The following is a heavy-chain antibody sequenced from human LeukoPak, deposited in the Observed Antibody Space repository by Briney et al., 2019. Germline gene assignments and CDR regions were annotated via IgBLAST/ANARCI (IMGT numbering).Heavy chain of an antibody. Sequence: QPGGSLRLSCEASRFIFSSYWMYWVRQTPGKGLVLVSRINSDGSTTSYADSVKGRFTISRDNAKNTLYLQMNSLRAEDTAVYYCARDLRLGELSFYDYWGQGTLVTVSS. CDR1: RFIFSSYW. CDR2: INSDGSTT. V-gene: IGHV3-74*01. J-gene: IGHJ4*02. D-gene: IGHD3-16*02. CDR3: ARDLRLGELSFYDY.